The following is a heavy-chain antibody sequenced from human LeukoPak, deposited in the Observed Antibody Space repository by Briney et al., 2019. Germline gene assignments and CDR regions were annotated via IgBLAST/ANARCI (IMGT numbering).Heavy chain of an antibody. CDR1: GFTFSSYA. J-gene: IGHJ4*02. CDR3: ARDWQQLVFDY. CDR2: ISYDGSNK. D-gene: IGHD6-13*01. V-gene: IGHV3-30-3*01. Sequence: PGGSLRLSCAASGFTFSSYAMHWVRQAPGKGLEWVAVISYDGSNKYYADSVKGRFTISRDNSKNTLYLQMNSLRAEDTAVYYCARDWQQLVFDYCGQGTLVTVSS.